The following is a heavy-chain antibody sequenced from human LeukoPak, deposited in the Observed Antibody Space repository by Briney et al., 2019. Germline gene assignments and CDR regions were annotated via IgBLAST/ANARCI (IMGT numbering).Heavy chain of an antibody. J-gene: IGHJ4*02. CDR3: ARDHITMVRGVTLYYFDY. Sequence: SVKVSCKASGGTFSSYAISWVRQAPGQGLEWMGRIIPILGIANYAQKFQGRVTITADKSTSTAYMELSSLRSEDTAVYYCARDHITMVRGVTLYYFDYWGQGTLVTVSS. V-gene: IGHV1-69*04. CDR1: GGTFSSYA. D-gene: IGHD3-10*01. CDR2: IIPILGIA.